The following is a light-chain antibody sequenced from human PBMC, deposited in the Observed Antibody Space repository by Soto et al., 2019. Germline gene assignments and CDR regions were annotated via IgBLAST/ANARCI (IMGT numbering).Light chain of an antibody. V-gene: IGLV2-14*01. CDR3: SSYTSSHTWV. Sequence: QSVLTQPASVSGSPGQSITISCTGTSSDIGDYNYVSWYQQHPDKAPKLMIYEVSNRPSGVSDRFSGSKSGNTASLTISGLQAEDEADYHCSSYTSSHTWVFGGGTKLTVL. J-gene: IGLJ3*02. CDR1: SSDIGDYNY. CDR2: EVS.